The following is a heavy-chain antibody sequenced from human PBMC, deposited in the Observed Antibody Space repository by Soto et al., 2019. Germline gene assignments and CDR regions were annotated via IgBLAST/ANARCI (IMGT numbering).Heavy chain of an antibody. J-gene: IGHJ3*02. CDR3: ARVLGVYIVGHTNACDI. D-gene: IGHD1-26*01. CDR2: ITYDGRNK. V-gene: IGHV3-30*04. Sequence: QVQVVESGGGVVQPGRSLRLSCAASGFNSNTYSFHWVRQAPGKGLEWVALITYDGRNKYYADSVKGRFTISRDNSENTLYLQMNSLRTEDTAVYYCARVLGVYIVGHTNACDIWGQGTEVTVSS. CDR1: GFNSNTYS.